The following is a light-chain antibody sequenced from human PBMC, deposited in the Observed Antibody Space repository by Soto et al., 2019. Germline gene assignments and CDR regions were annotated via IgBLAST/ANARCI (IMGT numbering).Light chain of an antibody. V-gene: IGKV1-5*01. CDR2: DAS. CDR3: QQYNSSWT. CDR1: QSISSW. Sequence: DIQMTQSPSTLSASVGDRVTITCRPSQSISSWLAWYQQKPGKAPKLLIYDASSLESGVPSRFSGSGSGTEFTLTISSLQPDDFATYYRQQYNSSWTFGQGTKVEIK. J-gene: IGKJ1*01.